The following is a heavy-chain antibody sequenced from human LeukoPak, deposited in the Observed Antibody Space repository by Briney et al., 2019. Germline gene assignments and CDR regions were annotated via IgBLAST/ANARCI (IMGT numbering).Heavy chain of an antibody. CDR3: AKSPYSSSPQGY. Sequence: GGSLRLSCAASGFTFSSYAMSWVRQAPGKGLEWVSAISGGSGSTYYADSVKGRFTISRDNSKNTPYLQMDSLRAEDTAIYYCAKSPYSSSPQGYWGQGTLVSVSS. CDR2: ISGGSGST. V-gene: IGHV3-23*01. CDR1: GFTFSSYA. J-gene: IGHJ4*02. D-gene: IGHD6-6*01.